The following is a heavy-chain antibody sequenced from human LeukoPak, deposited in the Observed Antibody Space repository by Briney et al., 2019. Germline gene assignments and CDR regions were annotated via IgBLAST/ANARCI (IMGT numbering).Heavy chain of an antibody. CDR2: IYSSGIT. V-gene: IGHV4-31*03. CDR3: ARNNFGDFFELAY. D-gene: IGHD2-21*02. J-gene: IGHJ4*02. CDR1: GGSISSGGYY. Sequence: PSETLSLTCTVSGGSISSGGYYWSWIRQLPGKGLEWIGYIYSSGITHYNPSVKSRLTISVDTSKNQFSLDLSSVTAADTAVYFCARNNFGDFFELAYWGQGTLVTVSS.